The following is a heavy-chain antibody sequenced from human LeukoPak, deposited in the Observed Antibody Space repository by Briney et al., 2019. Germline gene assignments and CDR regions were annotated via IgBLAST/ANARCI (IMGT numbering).Heavy chain of an antibody. D-gene: IGHD3-16*01. Sequence: PGGSLRLSCAASGFTFSSYSMNWVRQVPGKGLEWVSSISSSSSYIYYADSVKGRFTISRDNAKNSLYPQMNSLRAEDTAVYYCAREPYAGDDAFDIWGQGTMVTVSS. CDR1: GFTFSSYS. CDR3: AREPYAGDDAFDI. CDR2: ISSSSSYI. V-gene: IGHV3-21*01. J-gene: IGHJ3*02.